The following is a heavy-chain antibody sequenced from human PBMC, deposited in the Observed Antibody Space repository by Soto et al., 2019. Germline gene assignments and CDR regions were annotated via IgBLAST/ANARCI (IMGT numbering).Heavy chain of an antibody. D-gene: IGHD5-18*01. J-gene: IGHJ6*02. CDR1: GDSVSSNSAA. V-gene: IGHV6-1*01. CDR2: TYYRSKWYN. Sequence: PSQTLSLTCAISGDSVSSNSAAWNWIRQSPSRGLEWLGWTYYRSKWYNDFAVSVKSRITINPDTSKNQFSLQLNSVTPEDTAVYYCAREVGDSYGPYYYYGMDVWGQGTTVTVSS. CDR3: AREVGDSYGPYYYYGMDV.